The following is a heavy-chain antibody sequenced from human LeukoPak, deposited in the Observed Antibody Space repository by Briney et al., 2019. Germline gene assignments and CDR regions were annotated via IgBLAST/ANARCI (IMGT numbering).Heavy chain of an antibody. CDR1: GGSISSYY. CDR2: IYTSGST. J-gene: IGHJ6*03. D-gene: IGHD1-26*01. Sequence: SETLSLTCTVSGGSISSYYWSWIRQPPGKGLEWIGYIYTSGSTNYNPSLKSRVTISVDTSKNQFSLKLSSVTAADTAVYYCARCADGRVTKKRVPFNYYYYMDVWGKGTTVTVSS. CDR3: ARCADGRVTKKRVPFNYYYYMDV. V-gene: IGHV4-4*09.